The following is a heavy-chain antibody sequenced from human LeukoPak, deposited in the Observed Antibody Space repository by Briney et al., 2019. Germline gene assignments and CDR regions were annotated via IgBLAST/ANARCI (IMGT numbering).Heavy chain of an antibody. CDR2: IKQDGSEK. CDR1: GFTFSSYW. V-gene: IGHV3-7*01. J-gene: IGHJ4*02. CDR3: AREVYYDSSGIFDY. Sequence: GGSLRLSCAASGFTFSSYWMSWVRQAPGKGLEWVANIKQDGSEKYYVDSVKGRFTISRDNAKNSLYLQMNSLRAEDTAVYYCAREVYYDSSGIFDYWGQGTLVTVSS. D-gene: IGHD3-22*01.